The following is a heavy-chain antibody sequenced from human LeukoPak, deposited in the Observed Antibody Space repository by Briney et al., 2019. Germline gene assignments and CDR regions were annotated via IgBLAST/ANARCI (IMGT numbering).Heavy chain of an antibody. Sequence: SETLSLTCAVYGGSFSGYYWSWIRQPPGKGLEWIGEIDHSGSTNYNPSLKSRVTISLDTSKNQFSLKLSSVTAADTAVYYCARLCQVTSCAKFDYWGQGIQVTVSS. J-gene: IGHJ4*02. D-gene: IGHD2-21*02. CDR1: GGSFSGYY. CDR2: IDHSGST. CDR3: ARLCQVTSCAKFDY. V-gene: IGHV4-34*01.